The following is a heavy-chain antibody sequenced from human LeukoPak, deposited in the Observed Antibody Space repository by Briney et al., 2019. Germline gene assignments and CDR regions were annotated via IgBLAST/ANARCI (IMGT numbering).Heavy chain of an antibody. CDR2: IYYSGST. CDR3: ARASFLTDAFDI. CDR1: GGSISSYY. D-gene: IGHD2/OR15-2a*01. V-gene: IGHV4-59*12. J-gene: IGHJ3*02. Sequence: SETLSLTCTVSGGSISSYYWSWIRQPPGKGLEWIGYIYYSGSTNYNPSLKSRVTISVDTSKNQFSLKLSSVTAADTAVYYCARASFLTDAFDIWGQGTMVTVSS.